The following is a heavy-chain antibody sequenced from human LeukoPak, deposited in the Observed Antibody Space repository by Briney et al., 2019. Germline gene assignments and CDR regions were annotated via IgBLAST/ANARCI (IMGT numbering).Heavy chain of an antibody. D-gene: IGHD2-15*01. Sequence: PSETLSLTCVVYGGSFSGNYWSWIRQPPGKGLEWIGEINHSGSTNYNPSHKSRVTISVDTSKNQFSLKLNSVTAADTAVYYCARGIVVVVAAPPLGMDVWGQGTTVTVSS. CDR3: ARGIVVVVAAPPLGMDV. CDR2: INHSGST. V-gene: IGHV4-34*01. CDR1: GGSFSGNY. J-gene: IGHJ6*02.